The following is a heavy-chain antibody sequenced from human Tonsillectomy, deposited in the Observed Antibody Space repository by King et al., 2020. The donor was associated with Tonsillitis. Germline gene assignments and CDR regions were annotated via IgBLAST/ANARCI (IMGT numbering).Heavy chain of an antibody. CDR3: ARGDCYSGSTRGAFDI. CDR1: GGSISSSSYY. V-gene: IGHV4-39*07. D-gene: IGHD1-26*01. J-gene: IGHJ3*02. Sequence: LQLQESGPGLVKPSETLSLTCTVSGGSISSSSYYWGWIRQPPGKGLEWIGSIYYSGSTYYNPSLKSRVTISVDTSKNQFSLKLSSVTAADTAVYYCARGDCYSGSTRGAFDIWGQGTMVTVSS. CDR2: IYYSGST.